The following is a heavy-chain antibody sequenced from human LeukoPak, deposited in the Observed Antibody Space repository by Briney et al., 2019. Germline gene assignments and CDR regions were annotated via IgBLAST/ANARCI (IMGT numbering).Heavy chain of an antibody. D-gene: IGHD4-23*01. CDR1: GFTFSSFS. Sequence: GGSLRLSCAASGFTFSSFSMNWVRQAPGKGLNWVSSITNSSTYMYYAVSVQGRFTIPRDTAKNSLYLQMNNLGAEDTAVYYCVGGYYRGNFDYWGQGTLVTVSS. J-gene: IGHJ4*02. CDR2: ITNSSTYM. V-gene: IGHV3-21*01. CDR3: VGGYYRGNFDY.